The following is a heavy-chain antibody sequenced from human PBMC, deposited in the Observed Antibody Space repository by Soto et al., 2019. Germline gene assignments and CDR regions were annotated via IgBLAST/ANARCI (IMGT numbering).Heavy chain of an antibody. CDR1: GFSLTTSGVG. V-gene: IGHV2-5*02. CDR2: IYWDDDK. D-gene: IGHD3-3*01. J-gene: IGHJ4*02. CDR3: AHRVRRTVFGLVTTTAIYFYF. Sequence: QITLNESGPTVVRPTETLTLTCRFSGFSLTTSGVGVGWIRQSPGKAPEGLALIYWDDDKRYSASLKSRLTITKDTSKTQVVLTVSDLDPTDTATYYCAHRVRRTVFGLVTTTAIYFYFWGQGTPVAVSS.